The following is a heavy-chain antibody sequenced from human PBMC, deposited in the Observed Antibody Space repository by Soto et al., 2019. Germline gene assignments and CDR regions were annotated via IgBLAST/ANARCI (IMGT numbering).Heavy chain of an antibody. V-gene: IGHV3-23*01. J-gene: IGHJ4*02. CDR2: FPDIGTNT. D-gene: IGHD6-13*01. CDR1: GFTFSNYG. CDR3: AKTPYSSGWYYFDY. Sequence: GGSLRLSCAASGFTFSNYGMSWVRQAPGKGLEWVSAFPDIGTNTYYADSVKGRFTISRDNSKNTLYVQMNSLRAEDTAAYYCAKTPYSSGWYYFDYWGQGTPVTVS.